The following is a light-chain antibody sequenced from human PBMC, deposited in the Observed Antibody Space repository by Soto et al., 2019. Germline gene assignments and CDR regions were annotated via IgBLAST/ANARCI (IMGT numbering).Light chain of an antibody. J-gene: IGKJ3*01. CDR3: QQYDNLPRT. CDR1: QDISNY. CDR2: DAS. Sequence: DIQVTQSPSSLSASLGDRVTITCQASQDISNYLNWYQQKPGKAPKLLIYDASNLQTGVPSRFSGRGSGTHFTFTIISLQPEDIATYFCQQYDNLPRTFGPGTKVVFK. V-gene: IGKV1-33*01.